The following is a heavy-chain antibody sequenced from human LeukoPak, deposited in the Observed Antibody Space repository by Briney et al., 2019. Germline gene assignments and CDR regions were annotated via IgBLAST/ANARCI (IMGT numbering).Heavy chain of an antibody. CDR2: INPNSGGT. J-gene: IGHJ6*03. CDR3: ARDRIAVAEYYYYYYMDV. D-gene: IGHD6-19*01. CDR1: VYTFTGYY. Sequence: GASVKVSCKASVYTFTGYYMHWVRQAPGQGLEWMGWINPNSGGTNYAQKFQGRVTMARDTSISTAYMELSRLRSDDTAVYYCARDRIAVAEYYYYYYMDVWGKGTTVTVSS. V-gene: IGHV1-2*02.